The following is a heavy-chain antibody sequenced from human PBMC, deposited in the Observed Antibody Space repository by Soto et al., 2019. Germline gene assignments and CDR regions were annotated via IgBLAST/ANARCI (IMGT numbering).Heavy chain of an antibody. V-gene: IGHV1-18*01. CDR1: GYTFTSYG. CDR3: ARDRPEETYYYDSSGYYIDY. D-gene: IGHD3-22*01. CDR2: ISAYNGNT. J-gene: IGHJ4*02. Sequence: QVQLVQSGAEVKKPGASVKVSCKASGYTFTSYGISWVRQAPGQGLEWMGWISAYNGNTNCAQKLKGRVTMTTDTSTSTAYMELRSLRSDDTAVYYCARDRPEETYYYDSSGYYIDYWGQGTLVTVSS.